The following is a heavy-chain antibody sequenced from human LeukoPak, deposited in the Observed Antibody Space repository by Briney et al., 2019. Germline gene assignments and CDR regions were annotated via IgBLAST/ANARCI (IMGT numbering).Heavy chain of an antibody. CDR1: GFTVSSNY. V-gene: IGHV3-53*01. J-gene: IGHJ2*01. CDR3: ASTNTVTPDWYFDL. CDR2: IYSGGST. D-gene: IGHD4-17*01. Sequence: TWGSLRLSCAASGFTVSSNYMSWVRQVPGKGLEWVSVIYSGGSTYYADSVKGRFTISRDNSKNTLYLQMNSLRAEDTAVYYCASTNTVTPDWYFDLWGRGTLVTVSS.